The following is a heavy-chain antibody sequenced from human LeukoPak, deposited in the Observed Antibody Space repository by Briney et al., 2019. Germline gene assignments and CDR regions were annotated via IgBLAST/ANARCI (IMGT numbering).Heavy chain of an antibody. CDR3: ARGFTDGSQQFDY. D-gene: IGHD1-26*01. Sequence: GASLRLSCAASGFTFNYNAMSWVRQAPGKGLQWVSTIDGVGTGAYYEASVKGRFTISRDNSKNTLYLQMNSLRAEDTAVYYCARGFTDGSQQFDYWGQGTLVTVSS. V-gene: IGHV3-23*01. J-gene: IGHJ4*02. CDR2: IDGVGTGA. CDR1: GFTFNYNA.